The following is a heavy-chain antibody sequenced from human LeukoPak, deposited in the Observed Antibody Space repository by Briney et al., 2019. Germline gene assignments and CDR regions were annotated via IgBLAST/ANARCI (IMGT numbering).Heavy chain of an antibody. CDR1: GFTFSSYS. D-gene: IGHD3-10*01. V-gene: IGHV3-30*04. J-gene: IGHJ4*02. CDR3: ARDRHFGSGNRLSYFDY. Sequence: GRSLRLSCAASGFTFSSYSMHWVRQAPGEGMGWGAAILFDGSKKYVADAVKGRFTISRDNSENSLYLQMSSLRGVDTAVYYCARDRHFGSGNRLSYFDYWGQGTLVTVSS. CDR2: ILFDGSKK.